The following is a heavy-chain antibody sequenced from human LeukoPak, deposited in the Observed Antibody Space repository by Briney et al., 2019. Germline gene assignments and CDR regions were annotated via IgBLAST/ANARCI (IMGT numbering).Heavy chain of an antibody. V-gene: IGHV1-2*02. CDR3: ARDVQGQRLKDY. J-gene: IGHJ4*02. D-gene: IGHD6-25*01. Sequence: ASVKVSCKSSGYTFTGYYMHWGRQAPGQGLELMGWINPNSGGTNYAQKFQGRVTMTRDTSISTAYMELSRLGSADPAVYYCARDVQGQRLKDYWGQGTLVTVSS. CDR2: INPNSGGT. CDR1: GYTFTGYY.